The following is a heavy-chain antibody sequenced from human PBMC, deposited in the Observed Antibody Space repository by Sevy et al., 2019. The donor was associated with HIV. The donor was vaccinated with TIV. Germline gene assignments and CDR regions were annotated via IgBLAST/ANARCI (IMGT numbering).Heavy chain of an antibody. CDR1: GGSISSGTYY. CDR3: ARGSSTWYQ. Sequence: SEILSLTCTVSGGSISSGTYYWSWIRQPAGKGLEWIGRIYSSGSTNYNPSLKSRVTMSVDTSKNQFSLKLSSVTAADTAVYYCARGSSTWYQWGQGTLVIVSS. J-gene: IGHJ4*02. D-gene: IGHD6-13*01. V-gene: IGHV4-61*02. CDR2: IYSSGST.